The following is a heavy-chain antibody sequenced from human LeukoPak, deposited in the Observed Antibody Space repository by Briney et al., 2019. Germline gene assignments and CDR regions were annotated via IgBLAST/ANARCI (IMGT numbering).Heavy chain of an antibody. J-gene: IGHJ4*02. CDR3: ARDTKYAFDN. CDR2: IGISSGNT. D-gene: IGHD2-2*01. Sequence: PGESLRLSCAASGFTFSHYSMNWVRQAPGKGLEWISYIGISSGNTKYADSVKGRFTISGDKAKNSVYLQMNSLRVEDTAVYYCARDTKYAFDNWGQGTLVTVSS. V-gene: IGHV3-48*01. CDR1: GFTFSHYS.